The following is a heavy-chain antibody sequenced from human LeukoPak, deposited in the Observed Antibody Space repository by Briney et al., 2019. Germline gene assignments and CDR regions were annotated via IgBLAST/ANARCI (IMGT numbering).Heavy chain of an antibody. D-gene: IGHD3-22*01. CDR1: GFTFSSYG. Sequence: PGGSLRLSCAASGFTFSSYGMHWVRQAPGKGLEWVAVISYDGSNKYYADSVKGRFTISRDNSKNTLYLQMNSLRAEDTAVYYCAKSGYYYDSSGYYYSYWGQGTLVTVSS. CDR2: ISYDGSNK. V-gene: IGHV3-30*18. CDR3: AKSGYYYDSSGYYYSY. J-gene: IGHJ4*02.